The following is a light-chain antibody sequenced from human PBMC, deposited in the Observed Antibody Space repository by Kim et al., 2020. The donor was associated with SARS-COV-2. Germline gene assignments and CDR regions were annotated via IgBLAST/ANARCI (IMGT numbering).Light chain of an antibody. CDR3: QQRSDWPLT. J-gene: IGKJ4*01. V-gene: IGKV3-11*01. Sequence: EIVLTQSPATLSLSPGETATLSCRASQYIGDWLAWYQQRPGQAPRLLICDASNRAPGIPARVSGSGSGTDFTLTIRSLEPEDLGVYYCQQRSDWPLTFGRGTKVNIK. CDR2: DAS. CDR1: QYIGDW.